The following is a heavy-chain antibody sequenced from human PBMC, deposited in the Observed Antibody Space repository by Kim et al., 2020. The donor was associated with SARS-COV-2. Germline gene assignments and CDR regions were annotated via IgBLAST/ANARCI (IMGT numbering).Heavy chain of an antibody. CDR3: ARDRPPNSSGALGY. CDR1: GFTFSSYS. D-gene: IGHD6-19*01. Sequence: GGSLRLSCAASGFTFSSYSMNWVRQAPGKGLEWVSSISSSSSYRYYADSVKGRFTISRDNAKNSLYLQMNSLRAEDTAVYYCARDRPPNSSGALGYWGQGTLVTVSS. V-gene: IGHV3-21*01. CDR2: ISSSSSYR. J-gene: IGHJ4*02.